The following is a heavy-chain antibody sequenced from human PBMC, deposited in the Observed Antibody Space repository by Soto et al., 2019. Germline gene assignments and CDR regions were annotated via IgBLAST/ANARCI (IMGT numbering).Heavy chain of an antibody. Sequence: PSETLCLTCTVAGGSVSSGGFYWSWIRQPPGKGLEWIGYIYYSGSTNYNPSLKSRVTISVDTSKNQFSLKLSSVTAADTAVYYCARTLAYDIDYWGQGTLVTGSS. CDR3: ARTLAYDIDY. J-gene: IGHJ4*02. V-gene: IGHV4-61*08. CDR1: GGSVSSGGFY. CDR2: IYYSGST. D-gene: IGHD3-9*01.